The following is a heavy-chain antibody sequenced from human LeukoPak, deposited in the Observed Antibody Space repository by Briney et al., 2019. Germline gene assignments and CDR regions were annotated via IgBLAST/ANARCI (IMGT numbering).Heavy chain of an antibody. J-gene: IGHJ6*03. CDR3: ANVPPRAYYYYYMDV. CDR1: GFTFSSYG. CDR2: ISYDGSNK. Sequence: ERSLRLSCAASGFTFSSYGMHWVRQAPGKGLEWVAVISYDGSNKYYADSVKGRFTISRDNSKNTLYLQMNSLRAEDTAVYYCANVPPRAYYYYYMDVWGKGTTVTVSS. V-gene: IGHV3-30*18. D-gene: IGHD3-10*02.